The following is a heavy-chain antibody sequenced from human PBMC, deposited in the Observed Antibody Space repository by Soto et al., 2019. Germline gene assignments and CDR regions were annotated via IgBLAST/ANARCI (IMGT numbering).Heavy chain of an antibody. CDR2: IDSYSNFI. D-gene: IGHD6-13*01. CDR3: AKDRASSWEGPS. Sequence: VGSLRLSCAASGFTFSRYSMNWVRQAPGKGLEWVSSIDSYSNFIYYADSVKGRFIISRDNARNSLFLQMSSLRAEDTAVYYCAKDRASSWEGPSWGQGTLVTVSS. CDR1: GFTFSRYS. V-gene: IGHV3-21*01. J-gene: IGHJ4*02.